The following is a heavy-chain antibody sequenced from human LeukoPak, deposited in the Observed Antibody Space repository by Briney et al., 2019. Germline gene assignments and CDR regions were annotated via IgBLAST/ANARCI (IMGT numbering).Heavy chain of an antibody. V-gene: IGHV4-4*02. D-gene: IGHD3-10*01. Sequence: PSETLSLTCAVSGGSISSSNWWSWVRQPPGKGLEWIGEIYHSGSTNYNPSLKSRVTISVDKSKNQFSLKLSSVTAADTAVYYCARVSFGSNYYGPRGMRGFDYWGQGTLVTVSS. J-gene: IGHJ4*02. CDR1: GGSISSSNW. CDR3: ARVSFGSNYYGPRGMRGFDY. CDR2: IYHSGST.